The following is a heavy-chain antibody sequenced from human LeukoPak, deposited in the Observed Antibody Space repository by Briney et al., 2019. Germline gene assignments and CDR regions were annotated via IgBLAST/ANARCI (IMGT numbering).Heavy chain of an antibody. J-gene: IGHJ5*02. CDR1: GESFSGYY. D-gene: IGHD3-10*01. V-gene: IGHV4-34*01. Sequence: SETLSLTCAVYGESFSGYYWGWIRQPPGKGLEWIGEINHSGSTNYNPSLKSRVTISVDTSKNQFSLKLSSVTAADTAVYYCARVVLLWFGEAYNWFDPWGQGTLVTVSS. CDR2: INHSGST. CDR3: ARVVLLWFGEAYNWFDP.